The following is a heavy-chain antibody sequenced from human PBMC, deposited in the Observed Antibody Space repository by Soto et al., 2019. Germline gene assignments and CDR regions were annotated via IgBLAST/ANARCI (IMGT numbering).Heavy chain of an antibody. J-gene: IGHJ6*02. CDR3: ERDNGYYVVYYGIDV. CDR1: AYTFTRYI. Sequence: SVKVFCKASAYTFTRYILNSVRQAPGQGLEWIGGIIPIFGTANSAQKLQGRVTITAYESTSTAYMKQSSLRTEDTAVNNYERDNGYYVVYYGIDVWGQGTTVIVYS. CDR2: IIPIFGTA. D-gene: IGHD4-17*01. V-gene: IGHV1-69*13.